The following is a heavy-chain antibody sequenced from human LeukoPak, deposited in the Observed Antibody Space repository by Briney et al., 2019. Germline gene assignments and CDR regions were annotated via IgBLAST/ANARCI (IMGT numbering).Heavy chain of an antibody. D-gene: IGHD2-2*01. CDR3: ARELGYCSSTSCLGNWFDP. CDR1: GGSISSYY. J-gene: IGHJ5*02. Sequence: SETLSLTCTVSGGSISSYYWSWIRQPPGKGLEWIGYIYYSGSTNYNPSLKSRVTISVDTSKNHFSLKLSSVTAADTAVYYCARELGYCSSTSCLGNWFDPWGQGTLVTVSS. V-gene: IGHV4-59*01. CDR2: IYYSGST.